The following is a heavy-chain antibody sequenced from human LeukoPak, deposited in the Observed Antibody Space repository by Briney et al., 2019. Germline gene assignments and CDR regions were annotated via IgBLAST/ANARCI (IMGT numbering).Heavy chain of an antibody. CDR3: ARDRHCVKGIFHSPPGRDV. CDR2: IWFDGKNE. Sequence: GGSLRPSCAASGFTFNSYGMHWVRQAPGKGLEWVADIWFDGKNEHFADSVKGRFTISRDNSKNTMYLQINSLRVEDSAVYYCARDRHCVKGIFHSPPGRDVGGQGTTVTVS. D-gene: IGHD2/OR15-2a*01. CDR1: GFTFNSYG. V-gene: IGHV3-33*01. J-gene: IGHJ6*02.